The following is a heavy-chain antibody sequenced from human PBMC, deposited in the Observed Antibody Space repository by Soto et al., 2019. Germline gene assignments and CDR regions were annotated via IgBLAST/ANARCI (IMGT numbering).Heavy chain of an antibody. CDR2: IYYSGST. CDR1: GGSISSGDYY. Sequence: QVQLQESGPGLVKPSQTLSLTYTVSGGSISSGDYYWSWIRQPPGKGLEWIGYIYYSGSTYYNPSLKSRVTISVDTSKNQFSLKLSSVTAADTAVYYCAREITSGRGVPNWFDPWGQGTLVTVSS. D-gene: IGHD3-10*01. J-gene: IGHJ5*02. CDR3: AREITSGRGVPNWFDP. V-gene: IGHV4-30-4*01.